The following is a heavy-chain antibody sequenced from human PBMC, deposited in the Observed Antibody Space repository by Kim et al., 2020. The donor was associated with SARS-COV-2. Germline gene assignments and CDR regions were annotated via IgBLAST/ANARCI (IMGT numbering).Heavy chain of an antibody. V-gene: IGHV4-34*01. Sequence: SETLSLTCAVYGGSFSGYYWSWIRQPPGKGLEWIGEINHSGSTNYNPSLKSRVTISVDTSKNQFSLKLSSVTAADTAVYYCARGPRIAVAGTRDAEYFQHWGQGTLVTVSS. CDR2: INHSGST. CDR3: ARGPRIAVAGTRDAEYFQH. CDR1: GGSFSGYY. J-gene: IGHJ1*01. D-gene: IGHD6-19*01.